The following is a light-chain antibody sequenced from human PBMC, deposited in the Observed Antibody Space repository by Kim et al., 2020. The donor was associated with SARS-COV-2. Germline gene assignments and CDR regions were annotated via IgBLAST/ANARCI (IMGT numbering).Light chain of an antibody. CDR1: QDIANS. V-gene: IGKV1-27*01. Sequence: DITMTQSPSSLFASVGDGVTISCRASQDIANSLAWYQQKPGSVPKLLIYSASTLQSGVPPRFRASGSGTDFTLTITSLQTEDGATYYCQKYDTSPWTFGQGTKVDIK. CDR2: SAS. J-gene: IGKJ1*01. CDR3: QKYDTSPWT.